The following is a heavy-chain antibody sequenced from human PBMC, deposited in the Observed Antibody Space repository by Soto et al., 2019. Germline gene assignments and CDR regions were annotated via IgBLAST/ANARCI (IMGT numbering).Heavy chain of an antibody. Sequence: QVQLVQSGAEVKKPGSSVKVSCKASGGTFGSYAISWVRQAPGQGLEWMGGIIPIPGTANYAQKFQGRVTIAADESTSTAYMELSRLRSEDTAVYYCARSQGSSTSLEIYHYYYYGMDVWGQGTTVTVSS. D-gene: IGHD2-2*01. CDR1: GGTFGSYA. J-gene: IGHJ6*02. V-gene: IGHV1-69*01. CDR3: ARSQGSSTSLEIYHYYYYGMDV. CDR2: IIPIPGTA.